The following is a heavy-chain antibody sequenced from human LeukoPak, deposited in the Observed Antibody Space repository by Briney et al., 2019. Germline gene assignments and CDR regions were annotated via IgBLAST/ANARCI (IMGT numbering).Heavy chain of an antibody. V-gene: IGHV3-9*01. J-gene: IGHJ4*02. CDR1: GFTFNDFA. CDR3: ARSFDC. CDR2: ISWNSGNI. Sequence: GGSLRLSCAASGFTFNDFAMHWVRQAPGKGLEWVSGISWNSGNIDYADSVKGRFTISRDNAKNSLFLEMNSLRAEDTAVYYCARSFDCWGQGTLVTVSS.